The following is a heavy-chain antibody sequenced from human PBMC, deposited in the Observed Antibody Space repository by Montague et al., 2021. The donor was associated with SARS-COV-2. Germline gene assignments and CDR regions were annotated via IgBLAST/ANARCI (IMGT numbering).Heavy chain of an antibody. D-gene: IGHD3-16*01. Sequence: SLRLSCAASGFTFSAYTMNWVRQAPGKGLERLSYITNGRSQIYYXXSLQGRFSISRDNAKNSLFLQMSSLTAEDTAVYYCTRVVVLRDGFDSWGQGTLVTVSS. CDR1: GFTFSAYT. V-gene: IGHV3-21*05. CDR3: TRVVVLRDGFDS. CDR2: ITNGRSQI. J-gene: IGHJ4*02.